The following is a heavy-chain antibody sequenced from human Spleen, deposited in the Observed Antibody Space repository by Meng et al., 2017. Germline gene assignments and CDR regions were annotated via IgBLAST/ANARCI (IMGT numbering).Heavy chain of an antibody. CDR2: LGGGDDI. CDR3: AREEAITVIVVGDAFDI. D-gene: IGHD3-22*01. CDR1: GFTFRTYA. Sequence: GESLKISCVASGFTFRTYAMSWVRQAPGKGLEWVSSLGGGDDIIYADSVKGHFTISRDNAKNMLYLQMNSLRAEDTAVYYCAREEAITVIVVGDAFDIWGQGTMVTVSS. V-gene: IGHV3-23*01. J-gene: IGHJ3*02.